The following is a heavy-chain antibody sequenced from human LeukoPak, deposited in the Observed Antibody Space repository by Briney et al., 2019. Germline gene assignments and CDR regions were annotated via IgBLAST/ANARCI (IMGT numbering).Heavy chain of an antibody. CDR2: IKYDGSRT. V-gene: IGHV3-7*01. J-gene: IGHJ4*02. CDR3: ARADLDRGYSYGDLGDY. D-gene: IGHD5-18*01. Sequence: PGGSLRLSCAASGFTFSNDWMNWVRQAPGKGLEWVASIKYDGSRTFYVDSVKGRFTVSRDNSKNTLYLQMNSLRAEDTAVYYCARADLDRGYSYGDLGDYWGQGTLVTVSS. CDR1: GFTFSNDW.